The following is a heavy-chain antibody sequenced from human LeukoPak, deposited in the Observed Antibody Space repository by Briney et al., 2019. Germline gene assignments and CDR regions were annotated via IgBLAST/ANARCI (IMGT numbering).Heavy chain of an antibody. CDR2: VYYSGST. CDR1: GGSISSYY. V-gene: IGHV4-59*08. Sequence: SETLSLTCTVSGGSISSYYWSWIRQPPGKGLEWIGYVYYSGSTYYNPSLKSRVTISVDTSKNEFSLKLSSVTAADTAVYYCARLTSAYYEILTGSLFDYWGQGTMVTVSS. D-gene: IGHD3-9*01. J-gene: IGHJ4*02. CDR3: ARLTSAYYEILTGSLFDY.